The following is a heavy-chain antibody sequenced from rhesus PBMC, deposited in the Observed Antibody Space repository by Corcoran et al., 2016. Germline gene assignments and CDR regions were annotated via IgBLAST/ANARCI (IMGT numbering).Heavy chain of an antibody. CDR1: GGSISSNY. D-gene: IGHD4-29*01. Sequence: QVQLQQWGEGLVKPSETLSLTCAVYGGSISSNYWSWIRQPPGKGLERIERISSGGSTNYTPPLKSRVPFTIDTSKTRFSLQLSSMAAADTTVYYCARRSTVAAYDWYFDIWGPGTPITISS. CDR3: ARRSTVAAYDWYFDI. V-gene: IGHV4-160*01. J-gene: IGHJ2*01. CDR2: ISSGGST.